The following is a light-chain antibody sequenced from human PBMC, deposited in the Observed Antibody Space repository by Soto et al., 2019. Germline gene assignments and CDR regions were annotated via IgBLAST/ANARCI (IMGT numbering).Light chain of an antibody. CDR3: SSWTSGATYV. V-gene: IGLV2-14*03. CDR1: SSDVGAYNY. Sequence: QSVLTQPASVSGSPGQSITISCAGTSSDVGAYNYVSWYQHHPGKAPKLMIYDVNNRPSGDSNRFSGSKSGNTASLTISGLQAEDEADYYCSSWTSGATYVFGSGTKLTVL. CDR2: DVN. J-gene: IGLJ1*01.